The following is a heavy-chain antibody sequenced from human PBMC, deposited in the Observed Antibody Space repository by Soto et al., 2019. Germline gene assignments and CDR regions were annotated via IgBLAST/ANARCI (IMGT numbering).Heavy chain of an antibody. V-gene: IGHV3-7*01. D-gene: IGHD2-2*01. J-gene: IGHJ6*03. Sequence: EVHLVESGGGLVQPGGSVRLSCAASGFTFSGHWMSWVRQAPGKGLEWVAHIKQDGSETFYVGSVKGRFTISRDNAKNSLDLQMNSLRAEDTALYYCARDRAFCSGTNCRRGSIYYYYMDVWGNGTTVTVSS. CDR1: GFTFSGHW. CDR2: IKQDGSET. CDR3: ARDRAFCSGTNCRRGSIYYYYMDV.